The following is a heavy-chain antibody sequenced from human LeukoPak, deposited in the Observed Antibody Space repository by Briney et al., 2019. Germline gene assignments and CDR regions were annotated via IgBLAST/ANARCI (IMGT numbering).Heavy chain of an antibody. D-gene: IGHD5-24*01. V-gene: IGHV4-59*01. Sequence: SETLSLTCTVSGGSIGSYYWSWIRQPPGKGLEWIGYIYYSGSTNYNPSLKSRVTISVDTSKNQFSLKLNSVTAADTAVYYCARDRDGYNRFDFWGQGTLVSVSS. CDR2: IYYSGST. CDR1: GGSIGSYY. J-gene: IGHJ4*02. CDR3: ARDRDGYNRFDF.